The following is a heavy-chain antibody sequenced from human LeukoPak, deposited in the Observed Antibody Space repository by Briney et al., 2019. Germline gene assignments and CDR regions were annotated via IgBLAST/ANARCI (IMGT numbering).Heavy chain of an antibody. Sequence: GASVTDSCKPSGYPFTTYEINGVRQAAGQGLEWMGWVHPNTGNTAYAQRFQCRVNMTRDTSISTAYMELSSLTFNDSAVYFCASGPRNYRWGQVTLVTVSS. CDR1: GYPFTTYE. J-gene: IGHJ5*02. CDR3: ASGPRNYR. D-gene: IGHD1-14*01. V-gene: IGHV1-8*01. CDR2: VHPNTGNT.